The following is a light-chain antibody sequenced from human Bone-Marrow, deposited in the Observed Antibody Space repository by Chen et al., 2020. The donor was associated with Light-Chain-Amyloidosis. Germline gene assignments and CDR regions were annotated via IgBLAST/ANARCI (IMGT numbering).Light chain of an antibody. CDR2: RDT. V-gene: IGLV3-25*03. CDR3: QSADSSGTYEVI. Sequence: SYELPQPPSVSVSPGQTARITCSGEDLPTKYAYWYQQKPGQAPVLAIDRDTERPSGISERFSGSSSGTTATLTISGVQAEDEADYHCQSADSSGTYEVIFGGGTKLTVL. CDR1: DLPTKY. J-gene: IGLJ2*01.